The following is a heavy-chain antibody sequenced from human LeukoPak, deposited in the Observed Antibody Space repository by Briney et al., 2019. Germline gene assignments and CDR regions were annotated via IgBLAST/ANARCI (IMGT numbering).Heavy chain of an antibody. Sequence: GGSLRLSCAASGFTFDDYAMHWVRQAPGKGLEWVSGISWNSGSIGYADSVKGRFTISRDNAKNSLYLQMNSLRAEDTAVYYCARDLRFEIFDYWGQGTLVTVSS. D-gene: IGHD3-3*01. CDR2: ISWNSGSI. CDR3: ARDLRFEIFDY. V-gene: IGHV3-9*01. J-gene: IGHJ4*02. CDR1: GFTFDDYA.